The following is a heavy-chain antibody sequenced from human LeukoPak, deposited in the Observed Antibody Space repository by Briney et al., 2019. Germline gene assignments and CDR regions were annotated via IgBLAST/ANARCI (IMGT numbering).Heavy chain of an antibody. D-gene: IGHD3-9*01. CDR2: IKQDGSEK. V-gene: IGHV3-7*01. Sequence: PGGSLRLSCAASGFTFTTYWMSWVRQVPGKGLEWMANIKQDGSEKYYMDSVKGRFTISRDNAKNSLYLQMNSLRAEGTAVYYCVRDRYDILTGYNDAFDIWGQGTMVTVSS. CDR1: GFTFTTYW. CDR3: VRDRYDILTGYNDAFDI. J-gene: IGHJ3*02.